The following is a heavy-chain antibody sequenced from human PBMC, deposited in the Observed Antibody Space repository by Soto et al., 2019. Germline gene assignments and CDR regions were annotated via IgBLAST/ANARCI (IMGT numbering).Heavy chain of an antibody. CDR3: AKWPHYDFWSGYYLDY. CDR1: GFTFSRYC. Sequence: GGSLRLSCAASGFTFSRYCMHCVRQAPGKGLEWVAVTSYDGSNKDYADSVKGRFTISRDNSKNTLYLQMNSLRAEDTAVYYCAKWPHYDFWSGYYLDYWGQGTLVTVSS. J-gene: IGHJ4*02. D-gene: IGHD3-3*01. V-gene: IGHV3-30*18. CDR2: TSYDGSNK.